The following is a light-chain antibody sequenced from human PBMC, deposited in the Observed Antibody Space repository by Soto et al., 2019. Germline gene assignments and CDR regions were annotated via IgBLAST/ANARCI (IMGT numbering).Light chain of an antibody. Sequence: GDRVTFICRASQSISSWLAWYQHKPGKAPKLLIYDASSWESGVPSRFSGSGSGTEFTLTISSLQPDDFATYYCQQYNSYPRTFGQGTKVDIK. CDR2: DAS. J-gene: IGKJ1*01. CDR3: QQYNSYPRT. CDR1: QSISSW. V-gene: IGKV1-5*02.